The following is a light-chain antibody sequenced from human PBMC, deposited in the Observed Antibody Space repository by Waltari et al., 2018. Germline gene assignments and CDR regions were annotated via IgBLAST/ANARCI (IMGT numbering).Light chain of an antibody. CDR3: STWDDSLSAWV. CDR1: SSNLGSNY. J-gene: IGLJ3*02. CDR2: RDN. Sequence: QSVLIQPPSASGTPGQRVTISCSGSSSNLGSNYLCWYQQLPGAAPKLLLFRDNQRPSGVPDRFSASKFGTSASLAISGLRSEDEADYVCSTWDDSLSAWVFGGGTKLTVL. V-gene: IGLV1-47*01.